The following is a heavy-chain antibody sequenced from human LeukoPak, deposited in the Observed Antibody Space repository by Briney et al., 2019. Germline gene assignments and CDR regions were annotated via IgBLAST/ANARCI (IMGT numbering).Heavy chain of an antibody. CDR3: ARDKGGYYYDSSGYYQTSYLDY. CDR2: IYYSGST. CDR1: GVSLRSSTYY. J-gene: IGHJ4*02. V-gene: IGHV4-39*07. Sequence: SSETLSLTCTVSGVSLRSSTYYWGWVRQPPGKGLEWIGNIYYSGSTYSIPSLESRVTISVDTSKNQFSLKLRSVTAADTAVYYCARDKGGYYYDSSGYYQTSYLDYWGQGTLVTVSS. D-gene: IGHD3-22*01.